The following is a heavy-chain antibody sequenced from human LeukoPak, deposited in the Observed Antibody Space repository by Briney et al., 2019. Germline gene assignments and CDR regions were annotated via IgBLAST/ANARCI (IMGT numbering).Heavy chain of an antibody. Sequence: SETLSLICTVSGGSISSSNYFCSWIRQPPGQELEWIASINYGGTTYYNPSLKSRVTISVDTSKNQFSLRLSSVTAADTAVYLCARYVVYGSGKYYFDSWGQGSLVSVSS. V-gene: IGHV4-39*01. CDR3: ARYVVYGSGKYYFDS. D-gene: IGHD3-10*01. CDR1: GGSISSSNYF. CDR2: INYGGTT. J-gene: IGHJ4*02.